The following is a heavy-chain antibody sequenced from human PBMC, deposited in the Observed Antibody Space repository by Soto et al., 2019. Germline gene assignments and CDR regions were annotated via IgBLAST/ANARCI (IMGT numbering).Heavy chain of an antibody. D-gene: IGHD1-1*01. CDR3: ARDRRAGTLPTWYFDL. Sequence: QVQLVQSGAEVKKPGASVKVSCKASGYTFTSYAMHWVRQAPGQRLEWMGWINAGNGNTKYSQKFQGRVTITRDTSASTAYTELSSLRSEDTAVYYCARDRRAGTLPTWYFDLWGRGTLVTVSS. CDR1: GYTFTSYA. CDR2: INAGNGNT. V-gene: IGHV1-3*01. J-gene: IGHJ2*01.